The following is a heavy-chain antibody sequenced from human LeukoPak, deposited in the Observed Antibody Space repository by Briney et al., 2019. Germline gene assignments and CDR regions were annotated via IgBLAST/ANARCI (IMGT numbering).Heavy chain of an antibody. Sequence: ASVKVSCKASGGTFSSYAISWVRQAPGQGLEWMGGIIPIFGTANYAQKFQGRVTITADKSTSTAYMELSSLRSEDTAVYYCAREGAVKYYFDYWGQGTLVTVSS. CDR3: AREGAVKYYFDY. D-gene: IGHD6-19*01. V-gene: IGHV1-69*06. CDR2: IIPIFGTA. J-gene: IGHJ4*02. CDR1: GGTFSSYA.